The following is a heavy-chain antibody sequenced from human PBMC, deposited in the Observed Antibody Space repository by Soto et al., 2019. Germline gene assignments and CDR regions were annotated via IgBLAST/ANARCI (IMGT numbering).Heavy chain of an antibody. CDR3: ARIGLPRITAQQLVPFDY. D-gene: IGHD6-13*01. CDR1: GYTFTSYA. CDR2: INAGNGNT. V-gene: IGHV1-3*01. J-gene: IGHJ4*02. Sequence: AASVKVSCKASGYTFTSYAMHWVRQAPGQRLEWMGWINAGNGNTKYSQKFQGRVTITRDTSASTAYMELSSLRSEDTAVYYCARIGLPRITAQQLVPFDYWGQGTLVTGSS.